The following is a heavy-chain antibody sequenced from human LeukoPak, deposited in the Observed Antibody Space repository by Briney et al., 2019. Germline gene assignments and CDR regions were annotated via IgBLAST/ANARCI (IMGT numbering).Heavy chain of an antibody. CDR1: GGSIKSNY. J-gene: IGHJ3*02. V-gene: IGHV4-59*12. D-gene: IGHD6-19*01. CDR2: GYYSGTT. Sequence: SETLSLTCTVSGGSIKSNYWSWLRQPPGKGLEWVGYGYYSGTTNYNPSFKSRVTISLDTSKSQFSLKLNSVTAADTAVYYCARDSGWYYAFDIWGQGTMVTVSS. CDR3: ARDSGWYYAFDI.